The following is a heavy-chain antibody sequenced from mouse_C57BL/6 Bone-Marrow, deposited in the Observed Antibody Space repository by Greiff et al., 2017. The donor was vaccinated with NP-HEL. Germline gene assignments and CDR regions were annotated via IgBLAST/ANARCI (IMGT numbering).Heavy chain of an antibody. J-gene: IGHJ2*01. Sequence: EVKLMESGGGLVQPGGSLSLSCAASGFTFSDYYMSWVRQPPGKALEWLGFIRNKAIGYTTDYSASVKGRFTFSRDNSQRILYLQMNALRAEDSASYYCARSPNGDVWYFDYLGQGTTLTVSS. D-gene: IGHD4-1*01. V-gene: IGHV7-3*01. CDR1: GFTFSDYY. CDR3: ARSPNGDVWYFDY. CDR2: IRNKAIGYTT.